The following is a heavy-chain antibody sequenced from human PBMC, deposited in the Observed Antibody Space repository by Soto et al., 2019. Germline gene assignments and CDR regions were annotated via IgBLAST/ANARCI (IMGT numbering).Heavy chain of an antibody. CDR1: GFTFSSYA. D-gene: IGHD6-6*01. V-gene: IGHV3-64*01. Sequence: EVQLVESGGGLVQPGGSLRLSCAASGFTFSSYAMHWVRQAPGKGLEHVSAISSNGGSTYYANSVRGRFAISRDNSKNTLHLQMGSLRAEDMAVYYCARDPPPEYSSSSRDDAFDIWGQGTMVTVSS. CDR3: ARDPPPEYSSSSRDDAFDI. J-gene: IGHJ3*02. CDR2: ISSNGGST.